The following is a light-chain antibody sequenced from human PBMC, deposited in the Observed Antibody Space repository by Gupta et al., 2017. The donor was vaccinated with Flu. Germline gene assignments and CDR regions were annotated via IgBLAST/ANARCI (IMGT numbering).Light chain of an antibody. Sequence: SVGDRVTITCRASQGMGRYLAWYQQKPGRAPKLLIYATSTLQSGVPSRFSGSGSGTEFTLTIDSLQPEDFANYYCEQSDTYPFTFGPGTKVD. J-gene: IGKJ3*01. V-gene: IGKV1-9*01. CDR1: QGMGRY. CDR3: EQSDTYPFT. CDR2: ATS.